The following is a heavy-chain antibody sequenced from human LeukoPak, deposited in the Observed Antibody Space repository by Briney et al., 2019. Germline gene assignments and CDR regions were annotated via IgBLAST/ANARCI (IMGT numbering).Heavy chain of an antibody. D-gene: IGHD3-10*01. Sequence: GGSLRLSCAASGLTVSRNYMKWVRQAPGKGLGWVSIIYSGSTYYTDSVRGRFTISRDNSKNTLYLQMNSLRPEDTAVYYCAGGDLRGAIDYWGQGTLVTVSS. CDR1: GLTVSRNY. J-gene: IGHJ4*02. CDR3: AGGDLRGAIDY. CDR2: IYSGST. V-gene: IGHV3-53*05.